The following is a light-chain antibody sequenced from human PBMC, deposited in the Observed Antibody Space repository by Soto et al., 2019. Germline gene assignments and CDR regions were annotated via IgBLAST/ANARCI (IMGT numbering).Light chain of an antibody. Sequence: DIQLTQSPSSLSASVGDRVTITCRASQGVSKWLAWYQQKPGKAPILLIHGASNLQTGVPSRFSGSGSGTDFVLTITSLQPEDIATDFCQQANSFPLTFGQGTRLDIK. J-gene: IGKJ5*01. V-gene: IGKV1-12*01. CDR1: QGVSKW. CDR3: QQANSFPLT. CDR2: GAS.